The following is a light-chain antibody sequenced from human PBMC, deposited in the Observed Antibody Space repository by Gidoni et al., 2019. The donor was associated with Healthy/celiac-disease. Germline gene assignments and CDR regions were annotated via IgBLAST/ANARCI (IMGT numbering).Light chain of an antibody. J-gene: IGLJ2*01. CDR3: QSYDSSLSGSV. Sequence: QSVLTQPPSASGAPGPRVTISCTGRSSNIGAGYDGHWYQQLPGTAPKLLLSGNSNRPYGVPDRFSGSKSGTSASLAITGLQAEDEADYYCQSYDSSLSGSVFGGGTKLTVL. V-gene: IGLV1-40*01. CDR1: SSNIGAGYD. CDR2: GNS.